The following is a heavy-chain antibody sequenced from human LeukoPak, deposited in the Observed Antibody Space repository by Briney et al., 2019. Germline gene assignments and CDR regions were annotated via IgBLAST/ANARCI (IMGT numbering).Heavy chain of an antibody. CDR1: GYSFTSYW. Sequence: ESLKISCKGSGYSFTSYWIGWVRQMPGKGLEWMGIIYPGDSDTRYSPSFQGQVTISADKSISTAYLQWSSLKASDTAMYYCARHRRYSSSYDYYYYGMDVWGQGTTVTVSS. D-gene: IGHD6-6*01. J-gene: IGHJ6*02. V-gene: IGHV5-51*01. CDR2: IYPGDSDT. CDR3: ARHRRYSSSYDYYYYGMDV.